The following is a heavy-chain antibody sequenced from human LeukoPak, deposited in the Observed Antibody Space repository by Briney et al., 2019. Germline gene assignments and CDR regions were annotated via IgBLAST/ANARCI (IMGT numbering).Heavy chain of an antibody. V-gene: IGHV4-34*01. D-gene: IGHD2-15*01. CDR2: INHSGST. Sequence: SETLSLTCAVYGGSFSGYYWSWIRQPPGKGLEWIGEINHSGSTNYNPSLKSRVTISVDTSKNQFSLKLTSVTAADTAVFYCAAQVYCSGGSCYSRYFDYWGQGTLVTVSS. J-gene: IGHJ4*02. CDR1: GGSFSGYY. CDR3: AAQVYCSGGSCYSRYFDY.